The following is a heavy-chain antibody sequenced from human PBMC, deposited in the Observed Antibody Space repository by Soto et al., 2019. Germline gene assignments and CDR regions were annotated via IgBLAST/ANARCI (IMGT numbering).Heavy chain of an antibody. V-gene: IGHV4-59*01. J-gene: IGHJ4*02. D-gene: IGHD6-13*01. CDR1: GGSINNDY. CDR2: MYYSGST. CDR3: AREASAGPFDY. Sequence: TSETLSLTXTVSGGSINNDYWSWIRQPPGKGLEWIGHMYYSGSTNYNPSLKSRVTISVDTSKNQFSLKLSSVTAADTAVYYCAREASAGPFDYWGQGTLVTVSS.